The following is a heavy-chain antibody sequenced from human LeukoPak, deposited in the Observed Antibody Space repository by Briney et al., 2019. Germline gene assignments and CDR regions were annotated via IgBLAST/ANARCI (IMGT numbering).Heavy chain of an antibody. CDR2: ITARGSPI. V-gene: IGHV3-11*04. CDR1: GFTFSDYY. CDR3: ARDLGMVATSPDLGY. D-gene: IGHD5-12*01. J-gene: IGHJ4*02. Sequence: GGSLRLSCAASGFTFSDYYMGWIRQAPGKGLEWVSYITARGSPIYYADSLKGRFTMSRDNAKKSLYLQMSSLRAEDTAVYYCARDLGMVATSPDLGYWGQGTLVTVSS.